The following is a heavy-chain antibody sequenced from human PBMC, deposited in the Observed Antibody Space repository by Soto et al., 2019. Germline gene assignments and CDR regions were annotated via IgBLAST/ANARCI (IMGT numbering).Heavy chain of an antibody. D-gene: IGHD1-1*01. CDR3: AKIPPEGTGTTRYFDY. Sequence: EVQLLESGGGLVQPGGSLRLSCAASGFTFSSYAMSWVRQAPGKGLEWVSAISGSGGSTYYADSVKGRFTISRDNSKNTLYLQMNSLRAEDTAVYYCAKIPPEGTGTTRYFDYWGQGTLVTVSS. CDR2: ISGSGGST. CDR1: GFTFSSYA. J-gene: IGHJ4*02. V-gene: IGHV3-23*01.